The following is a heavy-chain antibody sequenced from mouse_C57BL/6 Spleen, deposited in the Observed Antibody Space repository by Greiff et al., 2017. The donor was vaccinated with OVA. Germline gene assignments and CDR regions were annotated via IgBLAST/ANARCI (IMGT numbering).Heavy chain of an antibody. J-gene: IGHJ1*03. CDR1: GYTFTSYG. D-gene: IGHD1-1*01. CDR2: IYPRSGNT. Sequence: LVESGAELARPGASVKLSCKASGYTFTSYGISWVKQRTGQGLEWIGEIYPRSGNTYYNGKFKGKATLTADKSSSTAYMELRSLTSEDSAVYFCARSNGSSYGWYFDVWGTGTTVTVSS. CDR3: ARSNGSSYGWYFDV. V-gene: IGHV1-81*01.